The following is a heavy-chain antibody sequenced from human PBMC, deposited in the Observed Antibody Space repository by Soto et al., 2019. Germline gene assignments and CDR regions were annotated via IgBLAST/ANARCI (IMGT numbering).Heavy chain of an antibody. Sequence: SETLSLTCTVPGDSISTFYWSWIRQPPGKGLEWIGYIHYSGSTNYNPSLKSQVIISVDTSKNQFSLKLSSVTAADTAVYFCARVRSNLFDYWGQGTLVTVYS. V-gene: IGHV4-59*01. CDR1: GDSISTFY. J-gene: IGHJ4*02. D-gene: IGHD3-3*01. CDR3: ARVRSNLFDY. CDR2: IHYSGST.